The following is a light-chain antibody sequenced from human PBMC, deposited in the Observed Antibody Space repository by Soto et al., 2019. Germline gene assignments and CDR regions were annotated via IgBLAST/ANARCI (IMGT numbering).Light chain of an antibody. CDR1: SRDVGNYNY. J-gene: IGLJ2*01. CDR3: SSYTSSSNLI. Sequence: QSVLTQPASVSGSLGQSITISCTGTSRDVGNYNYVSWYQQHTGRAPKLVIYDVNNRPAGISNRFSGSKSDNTASLIIFGLQAEDEADYYCSSYTSSSNLIFGGGTKLTVL. CDR2: DVN. V-gene: IGLV2-14*03.